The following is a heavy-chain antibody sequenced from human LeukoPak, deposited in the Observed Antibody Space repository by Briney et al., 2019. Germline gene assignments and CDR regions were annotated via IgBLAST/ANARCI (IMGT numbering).Heavy chain of an antibody. CDR3: ARGTLYSGWSYYFDY. CDR2: VYHTGST. J-gene: IGHJ4*02. V-gene: IGHV4-59*01. D-gene: IGHD6-19*01. Sequence: SETLSLTCTVSGGSISSYYWSWIRQPPGKGLEWMGYVYHTGSTTYKPSLKSRITILVDTSKNQFSLKLTSVTAADTAVYYCARGTLYSGWSYYFDYWGQGSQVTVSS. CDR1: GGSISSYY.